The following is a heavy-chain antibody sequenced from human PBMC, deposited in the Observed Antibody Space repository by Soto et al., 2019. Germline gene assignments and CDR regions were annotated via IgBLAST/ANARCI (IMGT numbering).Heavy chain of an antibody. CDR2: INTASYI. V-gene: IGHV3-21*01. CDR1: GFTFSTYS. CDR3: AREVGYCNGGGCRYFDY. Sequence: ESGGGLVKPGGSLRLSCAASGFTFSTYSMNWVRQAPGKGLEWVSSINTASYIYYADSVKGRFTISRDDAKNSLYLQMNSLRDEDTAVYYCAREVGYCNGGGCRYFDYWGQGTLVTVSS. D-gene: IGHD2-15*01. J-gene: IGHJ4*02.